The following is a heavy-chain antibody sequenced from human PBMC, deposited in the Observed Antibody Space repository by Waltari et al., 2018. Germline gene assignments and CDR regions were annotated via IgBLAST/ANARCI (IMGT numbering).Heavy chain of an antibody. J-gene: IGHJ6*02. CDR1: GESFSGYF. CDR2: ISHSGST. Sequence: QVQLQQWGAGLLKPSETLSRTCAVYGESFSGYFWSWIRQPPGKGLEGSGEISHSGSTNINPSPQNRVTISVDTSKKQFSLKLTSVTAADAAVYYCARGPMLDYGDNSGHYYYGLDVWGQGTTVIVSS. D-gene: IGHD4-17*01. CDR3: ARGPMLDYGDNSGHYYYGLDV. V-gene: IGHV4-34*01.